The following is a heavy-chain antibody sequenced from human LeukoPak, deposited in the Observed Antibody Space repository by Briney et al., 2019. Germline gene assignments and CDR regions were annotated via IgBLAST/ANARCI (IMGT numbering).Heavy chain of an antibody. J-gene: IGHJ4*02. CDR1: GYTFTAYY. Sequence: GASVKVSCKASGYTFTAYYMHWVRQAPGQGLEWMGWINPNSGGTNYAQKFQGRVTMTRDTSISTAYMELSSLTSDDTAMYYCVSGYDRSGYYNYWGQGTLVTVSS. CDR2: INPNSGGT. CDR3: VSGYDRSGYYNY. D-gene: IGHD3-22*01. V-gene: IGHV1-2*02.